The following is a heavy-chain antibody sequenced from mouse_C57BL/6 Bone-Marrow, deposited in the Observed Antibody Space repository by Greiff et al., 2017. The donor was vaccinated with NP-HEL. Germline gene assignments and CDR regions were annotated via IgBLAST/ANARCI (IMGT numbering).Heavy chain of an antibody. J-gene: IGHJ2*01. Sequence: VQLQQPGAELVKPGASVKLSCKASGYTFTSYWMHWVKQRPGQGLEWIGMIHPNSGSTNYNEKFKSKATLTVDKSSSTAYMQLSSLTSEDSAVYYCARAVLGSLYYFDYWGQGTTLTVSS. CDR2: IHPNSGST. CDR1: GYTFTSYW. V-gene: IGHV1-64*01. D-gene: IGHD4-1*01. CDR3: ARAVLGSLYYFDY.